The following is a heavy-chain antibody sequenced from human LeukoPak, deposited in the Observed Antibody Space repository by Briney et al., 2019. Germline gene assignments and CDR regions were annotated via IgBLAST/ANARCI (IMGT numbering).Heavy chain of an antibody. J-gene: IGHJ4*02. CDR2: ISAYNGNT. V-gene: IGHV1-18*01. CDR3: ARDTYYDSSGYYDPYFDY. Sequence: GASVKVSCKASGYTFTSYGISWARQAPGQGLEWMGWISAYNGNTNYAQKLQGRVTMTTDTSTSTAYMELRSLRSDDTAVYYCARDTYYDSSGYYDPYFDYWGQGTLVTVSS. D-gene: IGHD3-22*01. CDR1: GYTFTSYG.